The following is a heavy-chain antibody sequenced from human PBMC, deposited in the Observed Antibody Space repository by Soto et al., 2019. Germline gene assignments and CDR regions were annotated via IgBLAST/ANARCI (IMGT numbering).Heavy chain of an antibody. CDR3: ARLGYDCSSTSCVKHYYYGMDV. CDR1: GFTFSSYA. Sequence: PGGSLRLSCAASGFTFSSYAMSWVRQAPGKGLEWVSAISGSGGSTYYADSVKGRFTISRDNSKNTLYLQMNSLRAEDTAVYYCARLGYDCSSTSCVKHYYYGMDVWGQGTTVTVSS. D-gene: IGHD2-2*01. CDR2: ISGSGGST. V-gene: IGHV3-23*01. J-gene: IGHJ6*02.